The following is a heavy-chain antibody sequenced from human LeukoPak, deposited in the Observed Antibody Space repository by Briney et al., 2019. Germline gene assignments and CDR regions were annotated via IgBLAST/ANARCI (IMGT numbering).Heavy chain of an antibody. Sequence: GGSLRLSCAASGFTFSSYSMNWVRQAPGKGLEWVSSISSSSSYIYYADSVKGRFTISRDIAKNSLYLQMNSLRAEDTAVYYCARGSIAARTFDYWGQGTLVPVSS. CDR1: GFTFSSYS. D-gene: IGHD6-6*01. J-gene: IGHJ4*02. CDR3: ARGSIAARTFDY. V-gene: IGHV3-21*01. CDR2: ISSSSSYI.